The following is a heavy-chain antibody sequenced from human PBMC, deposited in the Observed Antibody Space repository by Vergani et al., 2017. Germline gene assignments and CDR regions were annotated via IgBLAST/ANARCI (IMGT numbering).Heavy chain of an antibody. J-gene: IGHJ4*02. CDR2: ISGSGGST. D-gene: IGHD7-27*01. V-gene: IGHV3-23*01. Sequence: EVQLLESGGGLVQPGGSLRLSCAASGFTFSSYAMSWVRQAPGKGLEWVSAISGSGGSTYYADTVKGRVTISRDNAKNTLYMQMNSLRAEDTAVDYCAARFGGSNWGSSADYWGQGTLVTVSS. CDR1: GFTFSSYA. CDR3: AARFGGSNWGSSADY.